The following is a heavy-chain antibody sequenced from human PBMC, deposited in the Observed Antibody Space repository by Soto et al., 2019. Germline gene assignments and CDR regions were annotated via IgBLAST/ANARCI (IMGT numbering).Heavy chain of an antibody. Sequence: EDQLVESGGGLVQPGGSLRLTCAVSGFSFRSDWMNWVRQAPGKGLEWVAHTNQDGSEKYYLDSVKGRFTIFRDNAKNSLYVQMNGLRAEDTAVYYCSGGVGDAIWGQGTLVTVSS. CDR3: SGGVGDAI. CDR2: TNQDGSEK. J-gene: IGHJ4*02. CDR1: GFSFRSDW. V-gene: IGHV3-7*04. D-gene: IGHD1-26*01.